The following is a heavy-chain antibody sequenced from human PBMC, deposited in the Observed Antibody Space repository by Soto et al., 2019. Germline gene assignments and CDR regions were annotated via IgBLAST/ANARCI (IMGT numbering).Heavy chain of an antibody. CDR2: ISGSGGST. CDR3: AKSYSSGWRLDNYYYYYYMDV. D-gene: IGHD6-19*01. CDR1: GFTFSSYA. Sequence: AGGSLRLSCAASGFTFSSYAMSWVRQAPGKGLEWVSAISGSGGSTYYADSVKGRFTISRDNSKNTLYQKMNSLRAEYTAVYYCAKSYSSGWRLDNYYYYYYMDVWGKGTTVTVSS. J-gene: IGHJ6*03. V-gene: IGHV3-23*01.